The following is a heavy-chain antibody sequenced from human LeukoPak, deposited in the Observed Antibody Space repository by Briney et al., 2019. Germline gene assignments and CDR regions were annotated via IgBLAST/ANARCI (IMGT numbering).Heavy chain of an antibody. D-gene: IGHD3-16*02. CDR3: ALYDYVWGSYRPPDY. CDR2: ISSSSSYI. V-gene: IGHV3-21*01. Sequence: GGSLRLSCAASGFTFSSYSMNWVRQAPGKGLEWVSSISSSSSYIYYADSVKGRFTISRDNAKNSLYLQMNSLRAEDTAVYYCALYDYVWGSYRPPDYWGQGTLVTVSS. J-gene: IGHJ4*02. CDR1: GFTFSSYS.